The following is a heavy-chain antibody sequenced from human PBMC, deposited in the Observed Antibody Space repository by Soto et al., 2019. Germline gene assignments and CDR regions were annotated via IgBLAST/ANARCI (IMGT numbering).Heavy chain of an antibody. V-gene: IGHV4-39*01. CDR1: GGSITSSNYY. CDR2: IYYTGST. J-gene: IGHJ4*02. CDR3: ARTYSSSWYWNFDY. Sequence: SETLSLTCTVSGGSITSSNYYWGWIRQPPGKGLEWIGSIYYTGSTYSNPSLKSRVTISVDTSKKQFSLKLNSVTAADTAVYYCARTYSSSWYWNFDYWGQGTLVTVS. D-gene: IGHD6-13*01.